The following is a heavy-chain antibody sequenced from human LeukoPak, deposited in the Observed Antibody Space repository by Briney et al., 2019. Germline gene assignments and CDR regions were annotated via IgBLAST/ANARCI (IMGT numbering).Heavy chain of an antibody. CDR1: GFTFRSFA. Sequence: GGSLRLSCTTSGFTFRSFALSWVRPAPGKGREWVSGISGIGANTYSADSVKGHFTISRDNSKNTLYLDMKSLRAEDTAVYYCAKEIGQYTSTWPSYYFDYWGQGTLVTVSS. D-gene: IGHD6-13*01. V-gene: IGHV3-23*01. J-gene: IGHJ4*02. CDR3: AKEIGQYTSTWPSYYFDY. CDR2: ISGIGANT.